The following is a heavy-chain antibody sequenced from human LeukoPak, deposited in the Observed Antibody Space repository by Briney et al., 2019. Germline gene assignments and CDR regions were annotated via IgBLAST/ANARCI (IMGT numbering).Heavy chain of an antibody. CDR3: AVGTTPYFVDY. CDR2: IYPGDSDT. D-gene: IGHD2/OR15-2a*01. V-gene: IGHV5-51*01. J-gene: IGHJ4*02. CDR1: GYSFTNYW. Sequence: GESLKISCKGSGYSFTNYWIGWVRQMPGKGLEWMGIIYPGDSDTRYSPSFQAQVTISADKSIGTAFLQWRSLKASDTAMYYCAVGTTPYFVDYWGQGTLVTVSS.